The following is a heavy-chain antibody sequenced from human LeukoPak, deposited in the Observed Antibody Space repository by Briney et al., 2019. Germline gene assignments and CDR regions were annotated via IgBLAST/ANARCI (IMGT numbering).Heavy chain of an antibody. J-gene: IGHJ6*02. Sequence: PSQTLSLTCTVSGGSISSGDYYWSWIRQPPGKGLEWIGYIYYSGSTYYNPSLKSRVTISVDTSKNQFSLKLSSVTAADTAVYYCARWGGYSHGYEYYYGMDVWGQGTTVTVSS. CDR3: ARWGGYSHGYEYYYGMDV. V-gene: IGHV4-30-4*08. D-gene: IGHD5-18*01. CDR1: GGSISSGDYY. CDR2: IYYSGST.